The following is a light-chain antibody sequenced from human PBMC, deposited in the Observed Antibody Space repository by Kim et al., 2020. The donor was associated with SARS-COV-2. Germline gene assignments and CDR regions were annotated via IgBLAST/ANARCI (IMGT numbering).Light chain of an antibody. J-gene: IGKJ1*01. Sequence: ASVGDRVTITCRASQDSSNNLAWFHQKPGKAPKSLIYAASSLQSGAPSRFSGAGSGTDFTLTITTLQAEDCGTYYCQQYSGYPRTFGQGTKVDIK. CDR3: QQYSGYPRT. CDR1: QDSSNN. CDR2: AAS. V-gene: IGKV1-16*01.